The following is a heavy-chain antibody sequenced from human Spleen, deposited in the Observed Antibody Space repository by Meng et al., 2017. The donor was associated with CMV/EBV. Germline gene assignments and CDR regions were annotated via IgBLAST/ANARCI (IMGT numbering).Heavy chain of an antibody. CDR1: GGSVSSGTYY. V-gene: IGHV4-61*01. J-gene: IGHJ4*02. Sequence: GSLRLSCTVSGGSVSSGTYYWSWIRQPPGKGLEWIGYIYYSGTTNYNPSLKSRVTMSVDTSKNQFSLKLSSVSAAGTALYYCARDRSSGYCDYWGQGTLVTSPQ. D-gene: IGHD3-22*01. CDR3: ARDRSSGYCDY. CDR2: IYYSGTT.